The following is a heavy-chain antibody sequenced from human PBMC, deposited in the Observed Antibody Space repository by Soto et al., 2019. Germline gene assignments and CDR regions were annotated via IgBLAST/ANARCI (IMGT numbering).Heavy chain of an antibody. Sequence: GGSLRLSCAASGFTFSSYAMSWVRQAPGKGLEWVSAISGSGGSTYYADSVKGRFTISRDNSKNTLYLQMNSLRAEDTAVYYCVKALVRGVNYFDYWGQGTLVTVSS. CDR2: ISGSGGST. CDR1: GFTFSSYA. V-gene: IGHV3-23*01. J-gene: IGHJ4*02. CDR3: VKALVRGVNYFDY. D-gene: IGHD3-10*01.